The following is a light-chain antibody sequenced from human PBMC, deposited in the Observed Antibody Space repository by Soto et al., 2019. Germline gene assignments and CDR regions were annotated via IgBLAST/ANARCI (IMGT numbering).Light chain of an antibody. Sequence: QSVLTQPASVSGSPGQSITISCTGTSSDIGAYNFVSWYQQHPGKAPKLMLYDVNIRPSGVSNRFSGSKSGNTASLTISGLQAEDEADYYCTSWTTSTTMIFAGGTKLTV. CDR1: SSDIGAYNF. CDR2: DVN. CDR3: TSWTTSTTMI. V-gene: IGLV2-14*03. J-gene: IGLJ2*01.